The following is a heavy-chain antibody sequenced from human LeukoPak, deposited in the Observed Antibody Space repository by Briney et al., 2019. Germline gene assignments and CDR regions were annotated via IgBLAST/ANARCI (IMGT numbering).Heavy chain of an antibody. CDR3: ARSYIVVVPAVYFDY. D-gene: IGHD2-2*01. CDR1: GCTFSTYA. V-gene: IGHV1-3*01. J-gene: IGHJ4*02. CDR2: INGGDGNT. Sequence: ASVKVSCKASGCTFSTYAIQWVRQAPGQRLEWMGWINGGDGNTKYSQKFQGRVTITRYTSAGTAYMELSSLRSEDTAVYYCARSYIVVVPAVYFDYWGQGTLVTVSS.